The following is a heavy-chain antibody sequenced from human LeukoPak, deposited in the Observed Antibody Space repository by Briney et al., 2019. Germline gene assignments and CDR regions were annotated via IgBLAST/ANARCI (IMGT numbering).Heavy chain of an antibody. J-gene: IGHJ6*03. CDR3: AKRYTRGDVGYYYYMDV. V-gene: IGHV3-23*01. D-gene: IGHD2-2*03. CDR2: LSGSGVST. CDR1: GFTFNKYA. Sequence: PGGSLRLSCAASGFTFNKYAMSWVRQAPGKGLEWVSGLSGSGVSTYYADSVKGRFTISRDNSKNTLYLQMNSLRAEDTAIYYCAKRYTRGDVGYYYYMDVWGEGTTVTVSS.